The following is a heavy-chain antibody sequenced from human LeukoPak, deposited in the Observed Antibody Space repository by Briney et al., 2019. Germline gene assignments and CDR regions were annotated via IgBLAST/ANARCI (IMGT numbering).Heavy chain of an antibody. D-gene: IGHD2/OR15-2a*01. CDR3: AREAPFPRDWFDP. CDR1: GGSFSGYY. V-gene: IGHV4-34*01. J-gene: IGHJ5*02. Sequence: SETLSLTCAVYGGSFSGYYWSWIRQPPGKGLEWIGEIKHSGSTNYNPSLKSRVTISVDTSKNQFSLKLSSVTAADTAVYYCAREAPFPRDWFDPWGQGTLVTVSS. CDR2: IKHSGST.